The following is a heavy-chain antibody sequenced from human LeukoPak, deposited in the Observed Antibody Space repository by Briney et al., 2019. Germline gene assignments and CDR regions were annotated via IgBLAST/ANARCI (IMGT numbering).Heavy chain of an antibody. J-gene: IGHJ6*03. CDR1: GFTFDDYA. Sequence: PGGSLRLSCAASGFTFDDYAMHWVRHAPGKGLEWVSGISWNSGSIGYADSVKGRFTISRDNAKNSLYLQMNSLRAEGTAVYYCARDRDILTGYYYYYYYMDVWGKGTTVTLSS. CDR2: ISWNSGSI. CDR3: ARDRDILTGYYYYYYYMDV. D-gene: IGHD3-9*01. V-gene: IGHV3-9*01.